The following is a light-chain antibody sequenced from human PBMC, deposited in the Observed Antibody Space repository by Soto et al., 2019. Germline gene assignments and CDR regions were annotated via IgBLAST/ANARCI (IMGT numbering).Light chain of an antibody. J-gene: IGKJ2*01. CDR3: QQYNSYPYT. CDR2: KAS. V-gene: IGKV1-5*03. CDR1: QSIRSW. Sequence: DIQMTQSPSTLSASVGDRVIITCRASQSIRSWLAWYRQKPGKAPKLLIYKASSLQSGVPSRVSGSGSGTEFTLTISSLQPGDFATYYCQQYNSYPYTFGQGTKLEIK.